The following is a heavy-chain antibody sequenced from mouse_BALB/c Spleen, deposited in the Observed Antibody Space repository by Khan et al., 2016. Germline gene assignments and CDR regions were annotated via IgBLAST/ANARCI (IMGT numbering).Heavy chain of an antibody. J-gene: IGHJ2*01. V-gene: IGHV5-17*02. Sequence: EVELVESGGGLVQPGGSRKLSCAASGFTFSRFGMHWVRQTPEKGLEWVAYISSGSSTIYYVDTLKGRFTISRDNPKKALFLQMTSLRSEDTAMYYCARGDYWGQGTTLTVSS. CDR3: ARGDY. CDR2: ISSGSSTI. CDR1: GFTFSRFG.